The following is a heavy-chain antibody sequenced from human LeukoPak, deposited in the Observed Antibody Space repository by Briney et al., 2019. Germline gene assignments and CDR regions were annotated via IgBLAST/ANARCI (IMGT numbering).Heavy chain of an antibody. Sequence: GGSLRLSCAASGFTFSSYAMTWVRQAPGKGLEWVSGISDSGDSTLYADSVKGRFTISRNNSRNTLYLQMNSLRAEDTAVYYCAKRYSSGYYGIDWGQGTLVTVSS. CDR2: ISDSGDST. CDR3: AKRYSSGYYGID. J-gene: IGHJ4*02. D-gene: IGHD6-19*01. V-gene: IGHV3-23*01. CDR1: GFTFSSYA.